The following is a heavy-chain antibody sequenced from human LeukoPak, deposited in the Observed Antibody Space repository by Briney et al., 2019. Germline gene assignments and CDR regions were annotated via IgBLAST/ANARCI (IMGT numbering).Heavy chain of an antibody. CDR2: ISGSGGST. CDR1: GFTFSSYA. D-gene: IGHD6-19*01. J-gene: IGHJ4*02. CDR3: ARVGSSGEVFDY. V-gene: IGHV3-23*01. Sequence: GGSLRLSCAASGFTFSSYAMSWVRQAPGKGLEWVSDISGSGGSTYYADSVKGRFTISRDNSKNTLFLQMNSLRADDTAVYYCARVGSSGEVFDYWGQGTLVTVSS.